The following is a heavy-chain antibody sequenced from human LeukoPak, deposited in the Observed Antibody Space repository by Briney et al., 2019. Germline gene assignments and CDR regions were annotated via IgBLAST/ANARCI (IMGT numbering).Heavy chain of an antibody. CDR2: ISAYNGNT. CDR1: GYTFTSYG. CDR3: ARLGYYYDSSGYLDY. J-gene: IGHJ4*02. D-gene: IGHD3-22*01. Sequence: ASVKVSCKASGYTFTSYGISWVRQAPGQGLEWMGWISAYNGNTNYAQKFQGRVTMTRDTSISTAYMELSRLRSDDTAVYYCARLGYYYDSSGYLDYWGQGTLVTVSS. V-gene: IGHV1-18*01.